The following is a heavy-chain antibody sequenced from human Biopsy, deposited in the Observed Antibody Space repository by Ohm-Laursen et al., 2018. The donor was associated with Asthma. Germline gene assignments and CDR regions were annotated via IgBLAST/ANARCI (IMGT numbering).Heavy chain of an antibody. CDR3: ARTYFDFLTGQVHDAFAM. J-gene: IGHJ3*02. CDR2: INAANGNT. D-gene: IGHD3-9*01. CDR1: GYTFINYA. Sequence: ASVKVSCKASGYTFINYAIHWVRQAPGHSLEWMGWINAANGNTKYSQKFQGRLSISRDTSASTAYMDLSSLRSEDTAVYYCARTYFDFLTGQVHDAFAMWGQGTMVTVSS. V-gene: IGHV1-3*01.